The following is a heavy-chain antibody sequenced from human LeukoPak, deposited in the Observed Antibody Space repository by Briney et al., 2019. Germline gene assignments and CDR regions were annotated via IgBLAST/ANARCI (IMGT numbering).Heavy chain of an antibody. CDR3: AGSIAAAAPNWFDP. V-gene: IGHV4-4*02. D-gene: IGHD6-13*01. CDR1: GGPISSSNW. CDR2: IYHSGST. J-gene: IGHJ5*02. Sequence: SETLSLTCAVSGGPISSSNWWSWVRQPPGKGLEWIGEIYHSGSTNYNPSLKSRVTISVDKSKNQFSLKLSSVTAADTAVYYCAGSIAAAAPNWFDPWGQGTLVTVSS.